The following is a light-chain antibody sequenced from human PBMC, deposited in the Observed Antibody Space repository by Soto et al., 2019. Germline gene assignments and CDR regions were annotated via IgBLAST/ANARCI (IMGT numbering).Light chain of an antibody. J-gene: IGKJ5*01. CDR3: QQRSDWPIT. CDR1: PSVSGSN. CDR2: GAS. Sequence: EIVLTQSPGTLSLSPGERATLSCRASPSVSGSNLAWYQQKPGQAPRLVIYGASSRATGIPDRFSGSGSGTDFTLTINSLEPDDFAVYYCQQRSDWPITFGQGTRLEI. V-gene: IGKV3D-20*02.